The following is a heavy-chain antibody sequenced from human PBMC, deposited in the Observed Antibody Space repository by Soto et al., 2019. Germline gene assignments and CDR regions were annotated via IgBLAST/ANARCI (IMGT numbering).Heavy chain of an antibody. J-gene: IGHJ3*02. CDR3: ARHRIKPDHYYDSSGYPDAFDI. CDR2: IYPGDSDT. Sequence: PGESLKISCKGSGYSFTSYWIGWVRQMPGKGLEWMGIIYPGDSDTRYSPSFQGQVTISADKSISTAYLQWSSLKASDTVMYYCARHRIKPDHYYDSSGYPDAFDIWGQGTMVTVSS. V-gene: IGHV5-51*01. CDR1: GYSFTSYW. D-gene: IGHD3-22*01.